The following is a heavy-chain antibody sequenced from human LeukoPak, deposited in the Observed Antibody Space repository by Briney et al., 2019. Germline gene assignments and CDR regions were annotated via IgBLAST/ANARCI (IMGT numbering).Heavy chain of an antibody. D-gene: IGHD2-15*01. CDR3: AREYCSGGSCYPYP. CDR1: GYTFTSYW. J-gene: IGHJ5*02. V-gene: IGHV5-51*01. Sequence: GESLKISCKASGYTFTSYWIGWVRQMPGKGLEWMGIIYPGDSDTRYSPSFQGQVSISVDKSISTAYLQWSSLKASDTAMYYCAREYCSGGSCYPYPWGQGTLVTVSS. CDR2: IYPGDSDT.